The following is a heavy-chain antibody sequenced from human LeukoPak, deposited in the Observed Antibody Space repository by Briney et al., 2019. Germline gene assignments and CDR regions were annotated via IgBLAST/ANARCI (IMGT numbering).Heavy chain of an antibody. V-gene: IGHV4-59*01. CDR1: GGSISSYY. CDR3: ARLLGYCSSTSCSRGSYYFDY. J-gene: IGHJ4*02. CDR2: IYYSGST. Sequence: SETLSLTCTVSGGSISSYYWSWIRQPPGKGLEWIGYIYYSGSTNYNPSLKSRVTIPVDTSKNQFSLKLSSVTAADTAVYYCARLLGYCSSTSCSRGSYYFDYWGQGTLVTVSS. D-gene: IGHD2-2*01.